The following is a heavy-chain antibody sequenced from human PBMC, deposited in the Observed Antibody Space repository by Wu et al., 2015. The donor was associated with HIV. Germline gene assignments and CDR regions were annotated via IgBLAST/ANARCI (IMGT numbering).Heavy chain of an antibody. CDR2: IDPASGAT. CDR1: GYTFTGYY. J-gene: IGHJ4*02. Sequence: QVQLVQSGAEVKKPGASVKVSCKASGYTFTGYYIHWVRQAPGQGLEWMGWIDPASGATKSAQKFQGRVTMTRDTSINTAYMELSRLMSDDTAVYYCARDPQGGSSWYTHWGQGTLVTVSS. V-gene: IGHV1-2*02. CDR3: ARDPQGGSSWYTH. D-gene: IGHD6-13*01.